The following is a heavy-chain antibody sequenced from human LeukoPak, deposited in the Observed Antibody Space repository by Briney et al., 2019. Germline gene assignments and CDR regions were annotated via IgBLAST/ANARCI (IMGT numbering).Heavy chain of an antibody. CDR3: AKEVEDGYNSYYYYGMDV. CDR2: ISYDGSNK. V-gene: IGHV3-30*18. CDR1: GFTFSSYG. J-gene: IGHJ6*02. Sequence: GGSLRLSCAASGFTFSSYGMHWVRQAPGKGLEWVAVISYDGSNKYYADSVKGRFTISRDNSKNTLYLQMNSLRAEDTAVYYCAKEVEDGYNSYYYYGMDVWGQGTTVTVSS. D-gene: IGHD5-24*01.